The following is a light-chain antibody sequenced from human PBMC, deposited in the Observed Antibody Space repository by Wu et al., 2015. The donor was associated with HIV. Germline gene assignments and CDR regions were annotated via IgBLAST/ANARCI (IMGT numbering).Light chain of an antibody. CDR1: QSVSSNY. V-gene: IGKV3-20*01. CDR3: QHYGSSPYR. Sequence: EIVLTQSPDTLSLSPGERATLSCRARQSVSSNYLAWYQQKPGQAPRLLIYGASGRATGIPDRFSGSGSGTDFTLTISRLEPEDFAVYYCQHYGSSPYRFGQGTKLEIK. J-gene: IGKJ2*03. CDR2: GAS.